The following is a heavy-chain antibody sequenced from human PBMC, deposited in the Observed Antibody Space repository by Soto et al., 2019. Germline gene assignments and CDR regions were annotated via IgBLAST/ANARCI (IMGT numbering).Heavy chain of an antibody. D-gene: IGHD3-16*02. J-gene: IGHJ4*02. V-gene: IGHV3-23*01. Sequence: PGGSLRLSCAASGFTFSSYSMNWVRQAPGKGLEWVSYISGSSGSTYYADSVKGRFTISRDNSKNTLYLQMNSLRAEDTAVYYCAKDVITSTYYDYIWGSYRPSPIDYWGQGTLVTVSS. CDR3: AKDVITSTYYDYIWGSYRPSPIDY. CDR1: GFTFSSYS. CDR2: ISGSSGST.